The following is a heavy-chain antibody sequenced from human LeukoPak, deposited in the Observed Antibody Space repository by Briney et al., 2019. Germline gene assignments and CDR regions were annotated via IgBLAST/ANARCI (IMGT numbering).Heavy chain of an antibody. CDR2: IWYDGSNK. J-gene: IGHJ4*02. CDR3: ARDGGSTSCLDY. Sequence: PGGSLRLSCAASGFTFSSYGMHWVRQAPGKGLERVAVIWYDGSNKYYADSVKGRFTISRDNSKNTLYLQMNSLRAEDTAVYYCARDGGSTSCLDYWGQGTLVTVSS. V-gene: IGHV3-33*01. D-gene: IGHD2-2*01. CDR1: GFTFSSYG.